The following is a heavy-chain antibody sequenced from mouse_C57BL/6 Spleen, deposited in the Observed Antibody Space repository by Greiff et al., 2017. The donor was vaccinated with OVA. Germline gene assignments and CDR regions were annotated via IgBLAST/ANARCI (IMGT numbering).Heavy chain of an antibody. Sequence: VQLQQSGPELVKPGASVTISCKASGYSFTDYNMNWVKQSNGKSLEWIGVLNPNYGTTSYNQKFKGKATLTVDKSSSTAYMQLNSLTSEDSAVYYCARGDGNWGYFDYWGQGTTLTVSS. CDR3: ARGDGNWGYFDY. D-gene: IGHD2-1*01. J-gene: IGHJ2*01. CDR2: LNPNYGTT. CDR1: GYSFTDYN. V-gene: IGHV1-39*01.